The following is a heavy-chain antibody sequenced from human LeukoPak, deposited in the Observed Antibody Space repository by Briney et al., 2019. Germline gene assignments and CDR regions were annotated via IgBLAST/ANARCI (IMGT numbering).Heavy chain of an antibody. Sequence: GGSLRLSCAASGFTFSSYAMSWVRQAPGKGLEWVSAISGSGGSTYYADSVKGRFTISRDNSKNTLYLQTNSLRAEDTAVYYCAKDGGSYTYNWFDPWGQGTLVTVSS. J-gene: IGHJ5*02. CDR2: ISGSGGST. D-gene: IGHD1-26*01. CDR1: GFTFSSYA. V-gene: IGHV3-23*01. CDR3: AKDGGSYTYNWFDP.